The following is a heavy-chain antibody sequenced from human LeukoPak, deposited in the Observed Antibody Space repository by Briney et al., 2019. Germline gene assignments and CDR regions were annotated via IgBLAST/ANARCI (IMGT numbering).Heavy chain of an antibody. Sequence: PGGSLRLSCAASGFTFSSNAMSWVRQAPGKGLEWVSTISGSGGSLYYADSVKGRFTISRDNSKNTLYLQMNSLRAEDTAVYYCAKDIVFGGSGGHFDPWGQGTLVTVSS. J-gene: IGHJ5*02. V-gene: IGHV3-23*01. CDR1: GFTFSSNA. CDR3: AKDIVFGGSGGHFDP. D-gene: IGHD3-10*01. CDR2: ISGSGGSL.